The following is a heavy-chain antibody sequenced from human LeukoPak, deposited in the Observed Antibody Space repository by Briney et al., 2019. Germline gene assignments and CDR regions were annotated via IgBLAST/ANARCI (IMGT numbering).Heavy chain of an antibody. CDR1: GYTFTDYY. J-gene: IGHJ4*02. D-gene: IGHD3-10*01. Sequence: GASVKDSCKASGYTFTDYYMHWVRQAPGQGLEWMGWINPNNGGTNYAQKFQGRVTMTRDTSISKAYMELNRLRSDDTAVYYCARDNYGSGSYYKWWGQGTLVTVSS. CDR3: ARDNYGSGSYYKW. V-gene: IGHV1-2*02. CDR2: INPNNGGT.